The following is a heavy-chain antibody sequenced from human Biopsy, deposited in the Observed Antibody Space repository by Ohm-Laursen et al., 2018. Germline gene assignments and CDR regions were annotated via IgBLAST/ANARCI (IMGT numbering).Heavy chain of an antibody. D-gene: IGHD4-23*01. CDR3: ARGSNEYGGLYFPH. CDR2: ISHTGYT. Sequence: PSDTLSLTCAVSGGSFTGHYWTWIRQPPGKGLEWIGHISHTGYTSYKSSLKSRVTISLDTSRKHFSLRLTSLAVADTAVYYCARGSNEYGGLYFPHWGQGTLVTVSS. V-gene: IGHV4-59*11. J-gene: IGHJ1*01. CDR1: GGSFTGHY.